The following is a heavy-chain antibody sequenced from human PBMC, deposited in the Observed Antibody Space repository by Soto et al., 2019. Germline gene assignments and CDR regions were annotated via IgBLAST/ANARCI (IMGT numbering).Heavy chain of an antibody. Sequence: SLRLSCSASLFTFSSYGMHWVRHAPCKLLEWVAVISYDGSNKYYADSVKGRFTISRDNSKNTLYLQMNSLRAEDTAVCYCAKDRARLQYYYDSSGQEYWGQGTLVTVSS. CDR2: ISYDGSNK. V-gene: IGHV3-30*18. D-gene: IGHD3-22*01. J-gene: IGHJ4*02. CDR1: LFTFSSYG. CDR3: AKDRARLQYYYDSSGQEY.